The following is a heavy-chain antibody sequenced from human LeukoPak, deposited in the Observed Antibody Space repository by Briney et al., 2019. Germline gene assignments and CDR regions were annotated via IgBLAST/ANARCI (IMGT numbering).Heavy chain of an antibody. V-gene: IGHV4-39*01. Sequence: PSETLSLTCAVSGGSISSNSYYWGWIRQPPGKGLEWIGSIYYSGSTYYNPSLKSRVTISVDTSKNQFSLKLSSVTAAHTAVYYCARTRYYYNSRSYGAPYYFDYWGQGTLVTVSS. CDR2: IYYSGST. CDR1: GGSISSNSYY. CDR3: ARTRYYYNSRSYGAPYYFDY. J-gene: IGHJ4*02. D-gene: IGHD3-10*01.